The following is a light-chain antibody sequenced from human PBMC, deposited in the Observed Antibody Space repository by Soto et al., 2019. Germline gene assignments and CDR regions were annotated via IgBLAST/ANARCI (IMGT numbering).Light chain of an antibody. V-gene: IGLV2-8*01. Sequence: QSVLTQPASVSGSPGQSVTISCTGTSSDIGRYKFVSWFQQHPGKAPKLLIFEGTNRPSGVSNRFSGSKSDNTASLTVSGLQAEDEADYYCSSYAGFNNFYVFGTGTKVTVL. CDR1: SSDIGRYKF. J-gene: IGLJ1*01. CDR2: EGT. CDR3: SSYAGFNNFYV.